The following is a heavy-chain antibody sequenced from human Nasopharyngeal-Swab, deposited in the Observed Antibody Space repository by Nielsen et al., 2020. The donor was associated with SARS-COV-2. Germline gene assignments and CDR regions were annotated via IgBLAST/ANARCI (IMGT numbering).Heavy chain of an antibody. V-gene: IGHV3-74*01. CDR1: GYTFSSYW. CDR3: ARLRDYGGPNDAFDV. J-gene: IGHJ3*01. Sequence: GESLKISCAASGYTFSSYWMHWVRQAPGKGLVWVSRIDNYGSITDYADSAKGRFTISRDNAKNTLYLQLNSLRGEDTAVYFCARLRDYGGPNDAFDVWGQGTMVTVSS. CDR2: IDNYGSIT. D-gene: IGHD4-17*01.